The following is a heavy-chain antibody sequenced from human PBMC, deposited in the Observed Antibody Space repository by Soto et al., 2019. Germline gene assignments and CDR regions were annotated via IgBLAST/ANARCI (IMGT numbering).Heavy chain of an antibody. CDR1: GFTFSSYA. Sequence: GGSLTLSCTASGFTFSSYAMSWVRQAPGKGLEGVSAISGSGAGTYYVDSVKGWFTISRDNSKDTLYLQIGSLRVVDTAVYYCAKEEKVFYDNSGSPDYWGQGTLVTVSS. D-gene: IGHD3-22*01. V-gene: IGHV3-23*01. J-gene: IGHJ4*02. CDR2: ISGSGAGT. CDR3: AKEEKVFYDNSGSPDY.